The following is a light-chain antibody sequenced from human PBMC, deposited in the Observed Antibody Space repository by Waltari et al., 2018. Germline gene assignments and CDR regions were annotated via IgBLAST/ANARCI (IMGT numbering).Light chain of an antibody. CDR3: QQYGSSPRT. CDR1: QSVSSSY. J-gene: IGKJ3*01. V-gene: IGKV3-20*01. Sequence: EIVLTQSPGTLSLSPGERATLSCRASQSVSSSYLAWYQQKPGQAPRLLIDGASSRATGNPDRFSGSGSGTDFTLTISRLEPDDFAVYYCQQYGSSPRTVGPGTKVDIK. CDR2: GAS.